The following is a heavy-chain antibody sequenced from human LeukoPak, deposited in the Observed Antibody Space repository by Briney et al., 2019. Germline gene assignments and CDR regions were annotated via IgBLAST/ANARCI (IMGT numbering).Heavy chain of an antibody. V-gene: IGHV3-21*01. J-gene: IGHJ4*02. CDR3: AREPLYDSSGYYLVWYFDY. CDR2: ISSSSSYI. CDR1: GFTFSSYS. D-gene: IGHD3-22*01. Sequence: PGGSLRLSCAASGFTFSSYSMNWVRQAPGKGLEWVSSISSSSSYIYYADSVKGRFTISRDNAKNSLYLQMNSLRAEDTAVYYCAREPLYDSSGYYLVWYFDYWGQGTLVTVSS.